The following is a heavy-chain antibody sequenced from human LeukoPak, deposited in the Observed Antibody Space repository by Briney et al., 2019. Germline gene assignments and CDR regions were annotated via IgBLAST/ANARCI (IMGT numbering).Heavy chain of an antibody. CDR3: ARAYSSSWYPNFDY. V-gene: IGHV1-18*01. J-gene: IGHJ4*02. CDR1: GYPFTSYG. D-gene: IGHD6-13*01. Sequence: ASVKVSCKASGYPFTSYGISWVRQAPGQGLEWMGWISAYNGNTNYAQKLQGRVTMTTDTSTSTAYMELRSLRSDDTAVYYCARAYSSSWYPNFDYWGQGTLVTVSS. CDR2: ISAYNGNT.